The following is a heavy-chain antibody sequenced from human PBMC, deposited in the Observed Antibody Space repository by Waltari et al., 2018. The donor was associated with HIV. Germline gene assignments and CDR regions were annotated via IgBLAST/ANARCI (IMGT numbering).Heavy chain of an antibody. D-gene: IGHD2-21*02. CDR2: IYSGGST. CDR1: GFPVSGHY. CDR3: ASIAYCGGDCYPRGMDV. J-gene: IGHJ6*02. Sequence: EVQLVGSGGGLVQPGGYLSLSCAATGFPVSGHYMGWARQAPGKGLEWVSVIYSGGSTYYADSVKGRFTISRDNSKNTLYLQMNSLRAEDTAVYYCASIAYCGGDCYPRGMDVWGQGTTVTVSS. V-gene: IGHV3-66*01.